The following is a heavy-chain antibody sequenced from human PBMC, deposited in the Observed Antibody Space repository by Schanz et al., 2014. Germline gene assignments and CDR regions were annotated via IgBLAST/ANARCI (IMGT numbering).Heavy chain of an antibody. CDR1: GYTFIDYY. J-gene: IGHJ6*02. CDR3: ARDDRAYYYGMDV. CDR2: IDPNTGGT. V-gene: IGHV1-2*04. Sequence: QVQLVQSGTQVKKPGASVKVSCKASGYTFIDYYMHWVRQAPGQGLEWVGWIDPNTGGTNFAQKFQGWVTVTRDTSISTVYMELSRVTYEDTAVYYCARDDRAYYYGMDVWGQGTTVIVSS. D-gene: IGHD3-22*01.